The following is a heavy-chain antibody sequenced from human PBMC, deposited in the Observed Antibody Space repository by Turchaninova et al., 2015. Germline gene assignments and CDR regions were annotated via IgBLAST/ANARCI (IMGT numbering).Heavy chain of an antibody. V-gene: IGHV3-23*04. D-gene: IGHD3-22*01. CDR2: IRRSGDRT. J-gene: IGHJ4*02. CDR1: GFTFSAFA. Sequence: EVQLVESGGGLVQPGGSLRLSCTASGFTFSAFALNWVGHVPGKGRGGVATIRRSGDRTHYAESVKGRVTISRDNSKRMLFLQMNSLSPEDTALFYCAKDFDSSDLYEGAYWGQGTLVNVSS. CDR3: AKDFDSSDLYEGAY.